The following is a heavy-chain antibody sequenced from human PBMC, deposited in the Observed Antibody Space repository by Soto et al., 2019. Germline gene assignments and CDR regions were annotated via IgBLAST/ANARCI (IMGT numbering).Heavy chain of an antibody. D-gene: IGHD2-21*02. CDR3: AKGFIVVVTVIRPDDAFDA. CDR2: ISGGGGST. CDR1: GFTFGNYG. J-gene: IGHJ3*01. V-gene: IGHV3-23*01. Sequence: GESLKISCAASGFTFGNYGMNWVRQAPGKGLEWVSGISGGGGSTYYADSVKGRFTISRDPSKNTIFLEMNSLRAEDTAVYYCAKGFIVVVTVIRPDDAFDAWGQGTMVTV.